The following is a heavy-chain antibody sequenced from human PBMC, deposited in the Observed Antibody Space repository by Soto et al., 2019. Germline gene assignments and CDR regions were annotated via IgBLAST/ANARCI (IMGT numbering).Heavy chain of an antibody. Sequence: PGGSLRLSCAASGFTFSDYAMHWVRQAPEKGLEWVSGINNSSDNTYYAESVKGRFTIARDNSKSTLYLQMSILGAEDTAIYFCAKGSSSSRPYYFDNWGLGTLVTVSS. J-gene: IGHJ4*02. D-gene: IGHD2-2*01. V-gene: IGHV3-23*01. CDR3: AKGSSSSRPYYFDN. CDR1: GFTFSDYA. CDR2: INNSSDNT.